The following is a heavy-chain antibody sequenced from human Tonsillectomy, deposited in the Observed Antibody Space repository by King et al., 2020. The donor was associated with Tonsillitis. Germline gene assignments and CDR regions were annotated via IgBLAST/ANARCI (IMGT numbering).Heavy chain of an antibody. D-gene: IGHD3-10*01. CDR2: INPKSGGT. CDR1: GYTFTDDY. CDR3: ARGRQKVGYWYCDL. J-gene: IGHJ2*01. Sequence: VQLVESGAEMKKPGASVKVSCKASGYTFTDDYMHWVRQAPGQGLEWMGWINPKSGGTNFAQKFQGRVIMTRDTSISTAYMELSRLRSDDTAVYYCARGRQKVGYWYCDLWGRGTLVTVSS. V-gene: IGHV1-2*02.